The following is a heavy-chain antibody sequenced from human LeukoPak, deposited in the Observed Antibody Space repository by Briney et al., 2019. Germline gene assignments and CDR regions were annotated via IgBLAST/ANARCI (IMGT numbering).Heavy chain of an antibody. D-gene: IGHD5-24*01. CDR2: IYSGGST. V-gene: IGHV3-53*01. J-gene: IGHJ4*02. CDR1: GFTVSSNY. CDR3: ARRDGYNSQVDY. Sequence: GGSLRLSCAASGFTVSSNYMSWVRQAPGKGLEWVSVIYSGGSTYCADSVKGRFTISRENSKNTLYLQMKSLRAEDTAVYYCARRDGYNSQVDYWGQGTLVTVSS.